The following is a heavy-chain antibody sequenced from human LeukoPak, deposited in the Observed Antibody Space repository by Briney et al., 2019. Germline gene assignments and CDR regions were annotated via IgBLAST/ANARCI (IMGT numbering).Heavy chain of an antibody. Sequence: GRSLRLSCAASGFTFSSYAMHWVRQAPGKGLEWVAVISYDGSNKYYADSVKGRFTISRDNSKNTLYLQMNSLRAEDTAVYYCARGAQLWSPLPFDYWGQGTLVTVSS. CDR1: GFTFSSYA. V-gene: IGHV3-30*04. D-gene: IGHD5-18*01. CDR2: ISYDGSNK. CDR3: ARGAQLWSPLPFDY. J-gene: IGHJ4*02.